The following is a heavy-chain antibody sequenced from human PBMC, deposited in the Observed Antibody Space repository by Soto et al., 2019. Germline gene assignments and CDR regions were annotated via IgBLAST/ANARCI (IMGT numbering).Heavy chain of an antibody. Sequence: TLVDPTQTLTLTCTFSGFSLSTSGVGVGWILQPPGKALEWLALIYWDDDKRYSPSLKSRLTITKDTSKNQVVLTMTNMDPVDTATYYCARQASQYYDSSGYYYIDWFDPWGQGXLVTVYS. CDR3: ARQASQYYDSSGYYYIDWFDP. J-gene: IGHJ5*02. CDR2: IYWDDDK. V-gene: IGHV2-5*02. D-gene: IGHD3-22*01. CDR1: GFSLSTSGVG.